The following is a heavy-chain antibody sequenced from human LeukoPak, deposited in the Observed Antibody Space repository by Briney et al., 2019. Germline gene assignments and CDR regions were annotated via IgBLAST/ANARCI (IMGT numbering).Heavy chain of an antibody. CDR2: IYVGGGT. J-gene: IGHJ6*02. V-gene: IGHV4-4*07. CDR1: DGTISYYY. Sequence: SETLSLTCTVSDGTISYYYWSWIRQPAGKGLEWIGRIYVGGGTNYSPSLKSRVGMSLDKSKNQLSLKLISVSAADTAVYYCARWHMNSQDVWGRGTAVTVS. D-gene: IGHD4-23*01. CDR3: ARWHMNSQDV.